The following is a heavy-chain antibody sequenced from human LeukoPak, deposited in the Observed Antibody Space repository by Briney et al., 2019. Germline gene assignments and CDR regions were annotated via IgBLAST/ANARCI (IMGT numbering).Heavy chain of an antibody. Sequence: SGTLSLTCTVSGGSISSYYWSWIRRPPGKGLEWIGYIYYSGSTNYNPSLKSRVTISVDTSKNQFSLKLSSVTAADTAVYYCASLYCSSTSCAKFDYWGQGTLVTVSS. CDR2: IYYSGST. D-gene: IGHD2-2*01. CDR3: ASLYCSSTSCAKFDY. J-gene: IGHJ4*02. V-gene: IGHV4-59*08. CDR1: GGSISSYY.